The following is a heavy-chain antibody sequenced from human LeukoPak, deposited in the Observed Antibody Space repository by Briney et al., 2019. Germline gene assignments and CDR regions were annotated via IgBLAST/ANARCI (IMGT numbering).Heavy chain of an antibody. CDR2: ISGGGSGT. CDR3: TKRMLSGADSPFDY. V-gene: IGHV3-23*01. CDR1: GFTFSSYA. D-gene: IGHD3-16*01. J-gene: IGHJ4*02. Sequence: PGGSLRLSYAPSGFTFSSYAMSWVRQAPGKGLEWVAVISGGGSGTYYADSVRGRFTISRDNSKNTVYLQMNSLRAEDTAIYYCTKRMLSGADSPFDYWGQGTLVTVSS.